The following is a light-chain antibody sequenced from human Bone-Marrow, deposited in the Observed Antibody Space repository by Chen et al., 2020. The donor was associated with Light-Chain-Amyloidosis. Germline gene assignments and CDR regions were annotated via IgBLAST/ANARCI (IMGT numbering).Light chain of an antibody. J-gene: IGLJ1*01. CDR3: SSYTITNTLV. CDR2: EVT. CDR1: SRDVGGYNH. V-gene: IGLV2-14*01. Sequence: SALTQPASVSGSPGPSITISCTGTSRDVGGYNHVSWHQQDPVKAPKLIIYEVTHRPSWVPDRFSGSKSNTTASLTSSGLQTEADADYFCSSYTITNTLVFGSGTRVTVL.